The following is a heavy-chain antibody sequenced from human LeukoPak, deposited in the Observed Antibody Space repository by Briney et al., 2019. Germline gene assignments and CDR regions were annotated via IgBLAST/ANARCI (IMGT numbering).Heavy chain of an antibody. Sequence: GGSLRLSCAASGFTFSSYEMNWVRQAPWKGLEWVSYISSSGSTIYYADSVKGRFTISRDNAKNSLYLQMNSLRAEDTAVYYCARERPEIDYWGQGTLVTVSS. CDR3: ARERPEIDY. CDR1: GFTFSSYE. J-gene: IGHJ4*02. CDR2: ISSSGSTI. V-gene: IGHV3-48*03.